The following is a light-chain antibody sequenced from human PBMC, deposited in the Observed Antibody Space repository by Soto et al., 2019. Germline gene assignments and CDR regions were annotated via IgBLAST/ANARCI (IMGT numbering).Light chain of an antibody. Sequence: TLSRMASESLINAYIAWYQQKPGQAPRLLIYGAYHRAPGIPARFSGSGSETDFTLTISSLEPEDFAVYYCQQRSDWPLTFAQGTRLEIK. J-gene: IGKJ5*01. CDR2: GAY. CDR1: ESLINAY. V-gene: IGKV3-11*01. CDR3: QQRSDWPLT.